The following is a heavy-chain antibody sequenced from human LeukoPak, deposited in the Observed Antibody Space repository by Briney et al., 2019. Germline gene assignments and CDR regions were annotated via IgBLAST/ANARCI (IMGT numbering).Heavy chain of an antibody. Sequence: GGSLRLSCATSGFTFSSYAMHWVRQAPGKGLEWVANIKQDGSEKYYVDSVKGRFTISRDNAKNSLYLQMNSLRAEDTAVYYCARFSSSWYGNWFDPWGQGTLVTVSS. CDR1: GFTFSSYA. CDR2: IKQDGSEK. D-gene: IGHD6-13*01. CDR3: ARFSSSWYGNWFDP. V-gene: IGHV3-7*01. J-gene: IGHJ5*02.